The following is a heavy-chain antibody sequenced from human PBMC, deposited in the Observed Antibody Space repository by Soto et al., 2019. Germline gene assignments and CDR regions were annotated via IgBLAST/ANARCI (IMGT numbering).Heavy chain of an antibody. CDR1: GDTLAGNY. D-gene: IGHD2-15*01. V-gene: IGHV1-2*02. CDR2: INPNSGGT. J-gene: IGHJ5*02. Sequence: ASVEVSCKACGDTLAGNYRHWVRQAPGQGLEWMGWINPNSGGTTYAQKFQGRVTMTRDTSTSTVYMELISLRSEDTAVYYCARDRVDCSGRSCCRSVDDTRGQRILLTVPS. CDR3: ARDRVDCSGRSCCRSVDDT.